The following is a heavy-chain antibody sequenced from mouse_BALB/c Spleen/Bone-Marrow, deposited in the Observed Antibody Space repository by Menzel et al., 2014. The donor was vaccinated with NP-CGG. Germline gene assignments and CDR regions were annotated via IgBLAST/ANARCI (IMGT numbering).Heavy chain of an antibody. J-gene: IGHJ4*01. D-gene: IGHD1-2*01. Sequence: EVKLVESGGGLVKPGGSLKLSCAASGFTFGSYAMSWVRQSPEKRLEWVAEISSGGSYTYYPDTVTGRFTISRDNAKNTLYLEMSSLRSEDTAMYYCARDHYGYYTMDYWGQGTSVTVSS. CDR3: ARDHYGYYTMDY. CDR1: GFTFGSYA. V-gene: IGHV5-9-4*01. CDR2: ISSGGSYT.